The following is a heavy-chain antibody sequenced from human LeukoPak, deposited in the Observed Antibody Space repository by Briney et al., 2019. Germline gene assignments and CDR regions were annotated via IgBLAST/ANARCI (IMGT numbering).Heavy chain of an antibody. CDR3: ASFASPGYYYYGKDV. Sequence: SGTLSLTCAVSGGSISSSNWWSWVRQPPGKGLEWIGEIYHSGSTNYNPSLKSRVTISVDKSKNQFSLKLSSVTAADTAVYYCASFASPGYYYYGKDVWGQGTTVTVSS. CDR2: IYHSGST. D-gene: IGHD3-10*01. CDR1: GGSISSSNW. J-gene: IGHJ6*02. V-gene: IGHV4-4*02.